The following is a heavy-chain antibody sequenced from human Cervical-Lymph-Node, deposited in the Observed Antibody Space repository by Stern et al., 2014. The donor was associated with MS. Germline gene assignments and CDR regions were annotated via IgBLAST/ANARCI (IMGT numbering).Heavy chain of an antibody. J-gene: IGHJ4*02. CDR2: IYPGDSDT. CDR3: ARSLRTLYSSSSLEFDY. Sequence: VQLVQSGAEVKKPGESLKISCKGSGYSFTSYWIGWVRQMPGKGLEWMGIIYPGDSDTRYSPSFQGQVTISADKSISTAYLQWSSLKASDTAMYYCARSLRTLYSSSSLEFDYWGQGTLVTVSS. V-gene: IGHV5-51*03. CDR1: GYSFTSYW. D-gene: IGHD6-6*01.